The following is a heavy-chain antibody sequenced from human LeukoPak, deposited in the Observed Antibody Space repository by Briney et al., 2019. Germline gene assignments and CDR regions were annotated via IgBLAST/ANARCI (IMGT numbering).Heavy chain of an antibody. D-gene: IGHD1-26*01. V-gene: IGHV4-61*02. CDR2: IYTSGST. J-gene: IGHJ6*03. Sequence: SETLSLTCTVSGGSISSGSYYWSWIRQPAGKGLEWIGRIYTSGSTNYNPSLKSRVTISVDTSKNQFSLKLSSVTAADTAVYYCAREGAAWDNYYYYYMDVWGKGTTVTVSS. CDR1: GGSISSGSYY. CDR3: AREGAAWDNYYYYYMDV.